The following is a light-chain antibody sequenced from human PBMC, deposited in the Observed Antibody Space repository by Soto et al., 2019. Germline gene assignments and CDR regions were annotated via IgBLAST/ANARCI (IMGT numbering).Light chain of an antibody. V-gene: IGLV1-40*01. CDR1: SSNIGAGYD. Sequence: QSVLTQPPSVSGAPGQRVTISCTGSSSNIGAGYDVHWYQQLPGTAPKLLIYGNSNRPSGVPDRFSGSKSGTSASLAITGLQAEDEADYYCQSYDSSLSGSYVFGTGPKVTV. CDR3: QSYDSSLSGSYV. CDR2: GNS. J-gene: IGLJ1*01.